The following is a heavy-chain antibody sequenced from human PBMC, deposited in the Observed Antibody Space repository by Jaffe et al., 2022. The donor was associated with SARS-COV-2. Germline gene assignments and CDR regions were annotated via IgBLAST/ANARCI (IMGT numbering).Heavy chain of an antibody. V-gene: IGHV3-72*01. CDR2: IRSKADSYTT. J-gene: IGHJ4*02. CDR1: GFTFSVHY. CDR3: ARNDYGAIDY. D-gene: IGHD4-17*01. Sequence: EVQLVESGGGLVQPGGSLRLSCAASGFTFSVHYMEWVRQAPGKGLEWVGHIRSKADSYTTDYAASVKGRFTISRDDSKNSLYLQMNSLKTEDTAVYYCARNDYGAIDYWGQGTLVTVSS.